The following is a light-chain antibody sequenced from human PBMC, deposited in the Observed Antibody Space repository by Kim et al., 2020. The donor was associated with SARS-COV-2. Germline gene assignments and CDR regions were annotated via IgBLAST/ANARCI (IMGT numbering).Light chain of an antibody. J-gene: IGKJ1*01. Sequence: DIVMTQSPDSLAVSLGERVTINCKSSQSVLYSSNNKNYLAWYQQKLGQPPKLLIYWASTRESGVPDRFSGSGSGTDFTLTISSLQAEDVAVYYCQQYYSTPPTFGQGTKVDIK. CDR1: QSVLYSSNNKNY. V-gene: IGKV4-1*01. CDR3: QQYYSTPPT. CDR2: WAS.